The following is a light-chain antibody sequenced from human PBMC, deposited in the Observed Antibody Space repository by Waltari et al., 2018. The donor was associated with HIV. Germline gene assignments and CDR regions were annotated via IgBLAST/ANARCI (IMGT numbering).Light chain of an antibody. V-gene: IGLV4-69*01. Sequence: QLVLTQSPSASASLGASVKLTCTLSSGHSSYAIAWHQQQPEKGPRYLMNLNSDGSHSKGDGIPDRVSGSSSGAERFLTISSLQSEDEADYYCQTWAPGIRVFGGGTKLTVL. CDR3: QTWAPGIRV. J-gene: IGLJ3*02. CDR1: SGHSSYA. CDR2: LNSDGSH.